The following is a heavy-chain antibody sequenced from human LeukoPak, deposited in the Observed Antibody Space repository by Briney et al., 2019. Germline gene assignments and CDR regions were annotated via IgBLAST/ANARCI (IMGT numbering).Heavy chain of an antibody. CDR3: ARGLLWFGESPYAFDI. CDR1: GGSISSGGYY. V-gene: IGHV4-30-2*01. D-gene: IGHD3-10*01. CDR2: IYHSGST. Sequence: SETLSLTCTVSGGSISSGGYYWSWIRQPPGKGLEWIGYIYHSGSTYYNPSLKSRVTISVDKSKNQFSLKLSSVTAADTAVYYCARGLLWFGESPYAFDIWGQGTMVTVSS. J-gene: IGHJ3*02.